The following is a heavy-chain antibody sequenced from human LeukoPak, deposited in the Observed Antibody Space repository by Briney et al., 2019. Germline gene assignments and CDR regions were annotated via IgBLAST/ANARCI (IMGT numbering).Heavy chain of an antibody. CDR1: GGSVSSTTYY. CDR3: ARLSKGRYFNYIFEY. V-gene: IGHV4-39*01. J-gene: IGHJ4*02. Sequence: PSETLSLTCTVSGGSVSSTTYYWGWIRQPPGGGLEWIANVYYTGSTYCNPSLKSRVTMSVDTSKNQFSLTMTSVTAADTAVYYCARLSKGRYFNYIFEYWGRGTLATVSS. CDR2: VYYTGST. D-gene: IGHD3-9*01.